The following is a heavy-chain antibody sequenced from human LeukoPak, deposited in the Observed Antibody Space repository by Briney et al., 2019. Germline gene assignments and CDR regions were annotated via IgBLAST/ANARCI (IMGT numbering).Heavy chain of an antibody. CDR1: GYSFTSHY. V-gene: IGHV1-46*01. CDR3: ARGAVAGWYYFDY. CDR2: INPRDTSP. J-gene: IGHJ4*02. Sequence: GASVKVSGKASGYSFTSHYMHWVRQAPGQGLEWMGLINPRDTSPIYAEKFQGRIIMTRDMSTTTDYMELSILKSDDTAVYYCARGAVAGWYYFDYWGQGTLVTVSS. D-gene: IGHD6-19*01.